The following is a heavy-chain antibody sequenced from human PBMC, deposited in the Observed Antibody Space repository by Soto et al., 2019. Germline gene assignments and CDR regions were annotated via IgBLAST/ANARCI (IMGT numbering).Heavy chain of an antibody. CDR3: ATGRGYSGCDMGVLDY. Sequence: ASVKVSCKASGYPFTSYYMHWVRQAPGHGLEWMGIISPSGGSTSYAQKFQGRVTMTRDTSTSTVYMELSCLRSEDTALYYCATGRGYSGCDMGVLDYWGQGTLVTVS. D-gene: IGHD5-12*01. CDR1: GYPFTSYY. V-gene: IGHV1-46*01. CDR2: ISPSGGST. J-gene: IGHJ4*02.